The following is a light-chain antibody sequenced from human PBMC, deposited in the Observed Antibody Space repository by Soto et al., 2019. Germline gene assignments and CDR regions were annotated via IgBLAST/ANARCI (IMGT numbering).Light chain of an antibody. Sequence: DIQITQSPSSLSASVGARVTITCRASQGIGNYLAWYQQKPGKVPILLIYAASTLQSGVPSRFSGSGSGTDFTLTISGLQPEDVATYYCQKYNSAPFTFGQGTRLEIK. CDR3: QKYNSAPFT. J-gene: IGKJ5*01. CDR1: QGIGNY. CDR2: AAS. V-gene: IGKV1-27*01.